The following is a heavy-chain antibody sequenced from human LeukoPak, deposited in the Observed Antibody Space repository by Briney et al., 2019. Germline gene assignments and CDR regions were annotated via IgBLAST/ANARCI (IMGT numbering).Heavy chain of an antibody. Sequence: GESLKISCAASGFTVSSNYMSWVRQAPGKGLEWVSVIYSGGSTYYADSVKGRFTISRDNSKNTLYLQMNSLRAEDTAVYYCARDYSGGNTGLDYWGQGTLVTVSS. CDR3: ARDYSGGNTGLDY. J-gene: IGHJ4*02. V-gene: IGHV3-66*01. D-gene: IGHD4-23*01. CDR1: GFTVSSNY. CDR2: IYSGGST.